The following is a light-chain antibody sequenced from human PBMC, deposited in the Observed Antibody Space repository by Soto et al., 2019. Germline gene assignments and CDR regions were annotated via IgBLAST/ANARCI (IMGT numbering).Light chain of an antibody. CDR2: ETS. J-gene: IGKJ5*01. V-gene: IGKV3-11*01. CDR1: QSVSNN. Sequence: EIVLTQSPATLSLSPGERATLSCRASQSVSNNLAWYQQKPGQAPRLLIYETSNRATGIPARFSGSGSGTDFTLTISSLEPEDFAVYYCQQRTNWPTFGQGTRLEIK. CDR3: QQRTNWPT.